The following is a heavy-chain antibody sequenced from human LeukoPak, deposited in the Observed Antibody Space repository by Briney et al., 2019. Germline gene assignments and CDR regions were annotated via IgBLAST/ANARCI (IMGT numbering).Heavy chain of an antibody. V-gene: IGHV3-30*02. D-gene: IGHD1-26*01. Sequence: PGGSLRLSCAASGFAFNDFAMYWVRQAPGKELDWVALIRRDGTHKYYAYSIRGRFTISRDNSKNTLYLHMNSLRAEDTAVYYCAKSSIMFAAGRLGSIDFWGQGTLVAVSS. CDR3: AKSSIMFAAGRLGSIDF. CDR1: GFAFNDFA. J-gene: IGHJ4*02. CDR2: IRRDGTHK.